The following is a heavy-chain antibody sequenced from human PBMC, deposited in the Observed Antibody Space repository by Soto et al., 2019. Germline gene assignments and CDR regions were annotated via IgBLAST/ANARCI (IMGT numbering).Heavy chain of an antibody. CDR2: INHSGST. CDR1: GGSFSGYY. CDR3: ARRPLRIAAPFDP. J-gene: IGHJ5*02. Sequence: QVQLQQWGAGLLKPSKTLSLTCAVYGGSFSGYYWSWIRQPPGKGLEWIGEINHSGSTNYNPSLKSRVTISVDTSKNQFSLKLSSVTAADTAVYYCARRPLRIAAPFDPWGQGTLVTVSS. D-gene: IGHD6-6*01. V-gene: IGHV4-34*01.